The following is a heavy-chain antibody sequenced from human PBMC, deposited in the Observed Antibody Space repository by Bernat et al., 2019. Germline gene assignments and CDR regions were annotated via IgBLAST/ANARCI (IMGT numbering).Heavy chain of an antibody. Sequence: QVQLQELGPGLVKPSGTLSLTCAVSGGSISSSNWWSWVRQPPGKGVEWIGEIYHSGSTNYNPSLKSRVTISVDKSKNQFSLKLSSVTAADTAVYYCARDDYYDSSGYKPLDYWGQGTLVTVSS. D-gene: IGHD3-22*01. CDR1: GGSISSSNW. J-gene: IGHJ4*02. CDR3: ARDDYYDSSGYKPLDY. CDR2: IYHSGST. V-gene: IGHV4-4*02.